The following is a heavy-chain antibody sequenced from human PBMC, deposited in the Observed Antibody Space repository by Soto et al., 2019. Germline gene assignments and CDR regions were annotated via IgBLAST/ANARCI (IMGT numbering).Heavy chain of an antibody. CDR1: GDSVASYNAA. J-gene: IGHJ4*02. CDR2: TYYRSKWYN. CDR3: ARYRVGSYHFDY. Sequence: SQTLSLTCAIFGDSVASYNAAWIWIRQSPSRGLEWLGRTYYRSKWYNDYAVSVRSRITINPDTSKNQFSLQLNSVTPEDTGVYDCARYRVGSYHFDYRGRRTLVTVSS. V-gene: IGHV6-1*01. D-gene: IGHD2-15*01.